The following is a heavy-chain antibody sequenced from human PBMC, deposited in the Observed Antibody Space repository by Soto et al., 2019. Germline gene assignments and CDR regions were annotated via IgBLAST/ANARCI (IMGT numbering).Heavy chain of an antibody. CDR1: GYTFSSYG. D-gene: IGHD3-3*01. Sequence: GASVKVSCKASGYTFSSYGISWVRQAPGQGLEWMGWISAYNGNTNYAQKLQGRVTMTTDTSTSTAYMELRSLRSDDTAVYYCARENITIFGVVIISYYGMDVWGQGTTVTVSS. V-gene: IGHV1-18*01. CDR3: ARENITIFGVVIISYYGMDV. CDR2: ISAYNGNT. J-gene: IGHJ6*02.